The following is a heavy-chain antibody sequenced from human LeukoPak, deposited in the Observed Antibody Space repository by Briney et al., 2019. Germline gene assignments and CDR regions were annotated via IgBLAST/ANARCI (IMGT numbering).Heavy chain of an antibody. J-gene: IGHJ4*02. CDR1: GGSFSGYY. CDR3: ARVSVVTADFDY. V-gene: IGHV4-34*01. CDR2: INNRGST. D-gene: IGHD4-23*01. Sequence: SETLSLTCSVYGGSFSGYYWSWIPQPPAKGLEWIGEINNRGSTNYNPALESRVTISVDTSKNQFSRKLSSVTAADTAVYYCARVSVVTADFDYWGQGTLVTVSS.